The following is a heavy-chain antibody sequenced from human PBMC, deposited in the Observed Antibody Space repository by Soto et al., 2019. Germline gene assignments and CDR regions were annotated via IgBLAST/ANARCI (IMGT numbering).Heavy chain of an antibody. CDR3: ARRPAGDSHWYFDL. D-gene: IGHD2-21*01. CDR1: GFIFSDFA. J-gene: IGHJ2*01. Sequence: DVQLLESGGDLAQPGESLRLSCAASGFIFSDFAMSWVRQTPGKGLEWVSAVSVYGGSTHYSDAVKGRFTISRDNSRHTLFLQMNSMRAEDTAVYYCARRPAGDSHWYFDLWGRVTLVTVSS. CDR2: VSVYGGST. V-gene: IGHV3-23*01.